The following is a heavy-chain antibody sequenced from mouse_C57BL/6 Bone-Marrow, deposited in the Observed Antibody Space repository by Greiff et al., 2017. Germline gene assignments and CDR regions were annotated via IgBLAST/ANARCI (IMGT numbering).Heavy chain of an antibody. CDR2: IYPGDGDT. Sequence: VKLMESGPELVKPGASVKISCKASGYAFSSSWMNWVKQRPGKGLEWIGRIYPGDGDTNYNGKFKGKATLTADKSSSTAYMQLSSLTSEDSAVYFCARSYYGSRLDYWGQGTTLTVSS. V-gene: IGHV1-82*01. CDR1: GYAFSSSW. J-gene: IGHJ2*01. CDR3: ARSYYGSRLDY. D-gene: IGHD1-1*01.